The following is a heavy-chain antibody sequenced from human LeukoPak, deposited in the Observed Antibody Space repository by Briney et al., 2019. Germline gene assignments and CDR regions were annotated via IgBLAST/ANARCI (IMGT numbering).Heavy chain of an antibody. CDR3: ARGSPTKRRITMILSPRYFQH. V-gene: IGHV4-34*01. J-gene: IGHJ1*01. CDR2: INHSGST. D-gene: IGHD3-22*01. Sequence: SETLSLTCAVYGGSFSGYYWSWIRQPPGKGLEWIGEINHSGSTNYNPSLKSRVTISVDTSKNQFSLKLSSVTAADTAVYYCARGSPTKRRITMILSPRYFQHWGQGTLVTVSS. CDR1: GGSFSGYY.